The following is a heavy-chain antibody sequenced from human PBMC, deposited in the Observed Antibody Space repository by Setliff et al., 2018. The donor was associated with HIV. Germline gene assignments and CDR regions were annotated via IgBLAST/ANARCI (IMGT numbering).Heavy chain of an antibody. CDR2: IYYSGST. Sequence: TLSLTCAVYGGSFSGYYWSWIRQPPGKGLEWIGNIYYSGSTYYNPSLKSRVTISVDTSKNQFSLKLSSVTAADTAVYYCARVPSAHAAMVTTDYWGQGTLVTVSS. J-gene: IGHJ4*02. CDR1: GGSFSGYY. V-gene: IGHV4-34*01. CDR3: ARVPSAHAAMVTTDY. D-gene: IGHD5-18*01.